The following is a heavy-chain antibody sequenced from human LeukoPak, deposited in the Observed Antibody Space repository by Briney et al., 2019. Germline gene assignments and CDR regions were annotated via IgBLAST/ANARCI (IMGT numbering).Heavy chain of an antibody. D-gene: IGHD2-2*01. V-gene: IGHV3-23*01. CDR3: ATRERYCSSTSCYEWFDP. J-gene: IGHJ5*02. CDR2: ISDSGGST. CDR1: GFTFSTYA. Sequence: PGGSLRLSCAASGFTFSTYAMSWVRQAPGEGLGWGSGISDSGGSTYYADSVKGGFTISRDNSKNTLYLQMNILRAEDTAVYYCATRERYCSSTSCYEWFDPWGQGTLVTVSS.